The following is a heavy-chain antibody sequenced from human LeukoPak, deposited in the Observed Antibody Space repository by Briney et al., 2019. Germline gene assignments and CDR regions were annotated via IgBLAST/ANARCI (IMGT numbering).Heavy chain of an antibody. J-gene: IGHJ6*03. CDR2: IKQDGSEE. CDR3: ARALGDYYYYYMDV. CDR1: GFTFSSYW. Sequence: GGSLRLSCAASGFTFSSYWMSWVRQAPGKGLEWVANIKQDGSEEYYVDSVKGRFTISRDSAKNSLYLQMNSLRAEDTAVYYCARALGDYYYYYMDVWGKGTTVTVSS. V-gene: IGHV3-7*01. D-gene: IGHD7-27*01.